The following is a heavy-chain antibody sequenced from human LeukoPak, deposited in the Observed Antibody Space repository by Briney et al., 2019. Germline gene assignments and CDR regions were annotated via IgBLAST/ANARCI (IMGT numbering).Heavy chain of an antibody. CDR3: ARDRRYSSSWYFGKDYYMDV. CDR2: IWHDGSHK. V-gene: IGHV3-33*01. J-gene: IGHJ6*03. CDR1: GFTFSSYG. Sequence: GRSLRLSCAASGFTFSSYGMNWVRQAPGKGLEWVAVIWHDGSHKIYADSVKGRFTISRDNSKNTLYLQMNSLRAEDTAVYYCARDRRYSSSWYFGKDYYMDVWGKGTTVTVSS. D-gene: IGHD6-13*01.